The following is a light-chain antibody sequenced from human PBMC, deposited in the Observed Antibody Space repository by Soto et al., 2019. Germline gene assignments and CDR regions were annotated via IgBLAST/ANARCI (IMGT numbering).Light chain of an antibody. V-gene: IGKV1-12*01. CDR2: AAS. Sequence: DIQMTQSPSSVSASVGDRVTITCRASQSISSSLAWYQQKPGTVHKLLIYAASSLQSGVPSRFSGSGAGTEFTLSITSLQPEDFGTYYCQQGDSFPITFGQGTRLDIK. CDR1: QSISSS. J-gene: IGKJ5*01. CDR3: QQGDSFPIT.